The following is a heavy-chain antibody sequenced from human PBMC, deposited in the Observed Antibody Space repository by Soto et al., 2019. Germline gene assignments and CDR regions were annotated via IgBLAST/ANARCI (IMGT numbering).Heavy chain of an antibody. CDR1: GFTFSSYA. CDR3: ASNTRYDPPDY. V-gene: IGHV3-23*01. D-gene: IGHD3-16*01. Sequence: EVQLLESGGGLVQPGGSLRLSCAASGFTFSSYAISWVRQAPGKGLAWVSGISVSGGSTYYADSVKGRFTISRDNSKNTLYPQMNSLRAEDTAVYYCASNTRYDPPDYWGQGTLVTVSS. CDR2: ISVSGGST. J-gene: IGHJ4*02.